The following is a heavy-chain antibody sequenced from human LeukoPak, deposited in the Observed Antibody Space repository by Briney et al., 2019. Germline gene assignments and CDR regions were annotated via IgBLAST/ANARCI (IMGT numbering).Heavy chain of an antibody. CDR3: ARDYGGSSSSWWALDY. CDR1: GGSISSSSYY. V-gene: IGHV4-61*01. CDR2: IYYSGSTNSGST. D-gene: IGHD6-6*01. J-gene: IGHJ4*02. Sequence: SETLSLTCTVSGGSISSSSYYWSWIRQPPGKGLEWIGYIYYSGSTNSGSTNYNPSLKSRVTISVDTSKNQFSLKLSSVTAADTAVYYCARDYGGSSSSWWALDYWGQGTLVTVSS.